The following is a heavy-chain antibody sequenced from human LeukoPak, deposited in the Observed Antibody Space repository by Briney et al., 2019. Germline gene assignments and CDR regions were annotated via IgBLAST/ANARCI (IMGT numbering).Heavy chain of an antibody. V-gene: IGHV3-21*04. CDR2: ISSSSSYI. CDR3: AKDSVGANFHAFDI. Sequence: GGSLRPSCAASGFTFSSYSMNWVRQAPGKGREWVSSISSSSSYIYYADSVKGRFTISRDNAKNSLYLQMNSLRAEDTALYYCAKDSVGANFHAFDIWGQGTMVTVSS. CDR1: GFTFSSYS. J-gene: IGHJ3*02. D-gene: IGHD1-26*01.